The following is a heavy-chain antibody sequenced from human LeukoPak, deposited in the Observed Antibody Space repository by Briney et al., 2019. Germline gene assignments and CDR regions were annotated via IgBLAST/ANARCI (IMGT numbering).Heavy chain of an antibody. CDR1: GGSISSGDHY. J-gene: IGHJ3*02. CDR3: ARDNPSYYYDSSGYPNDAFDI. D-gene: IGHD3-22*01. V-gene: IGHV4-30-4*02. Sequence: SETLSLTCTVSGGSISSGDHYWSWIRQPPGKGLEWIGYIYYSGSTYYNPSLKSRVTISVDTSKNQFSLKLSSVTAADTAVYYCARDNPSYYYDSSGYPNDAFDIWGQGTMVTVSS. CDR2: IYYSGST.